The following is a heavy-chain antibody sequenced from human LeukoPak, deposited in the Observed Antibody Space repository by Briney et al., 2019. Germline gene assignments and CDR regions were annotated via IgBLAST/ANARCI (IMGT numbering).Heavy chain of an antibody. CDR3: ASSLLTADAFDI. Sequence: PSETLSLTCAVSGGSFSGYYWSWIRQPPGKGLEWIGEINHSGSTNYNPSLKSRVTISVDTSKNQFSLKLSSVTAADTAVYYFASSLLTADAFDIWGQGTMVTVSS. V-gene: IGHV4-34*01. D-gene: IGHD3-9*01. J-gene: IGHJ3*02. CDR1: GGSFSGYY. CDR2: INHSGST.